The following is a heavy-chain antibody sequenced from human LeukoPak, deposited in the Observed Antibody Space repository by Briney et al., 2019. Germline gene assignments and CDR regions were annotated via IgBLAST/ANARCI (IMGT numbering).Heavy chain of an antibody. D-gene: IGHD1-26*01. V-gene: IGHV3-23*01. J-gene: IGHJ4*02. Sequence: GGPLRLSCAASGFTFSSYAMSWVRQAPGKGLEWVSAISGSGGSTYYADSVKGRFTISRDNSKNTLYLQMNSLRAEDTAVYYCAKVYPWELGTPQGYYFDYWGQGTLVTVSS. CDR3: AKVYPWELGTPQGYYFDY. CDR1: GFTFSSYA. CDR2: ISGSGGST.